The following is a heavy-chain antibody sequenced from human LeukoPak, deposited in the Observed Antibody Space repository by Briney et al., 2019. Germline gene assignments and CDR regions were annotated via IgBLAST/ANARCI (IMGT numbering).Heavy chain of an antibody. Sequence: GASVKVSCKASGGTFSNYAISWVRQAPGQGLEWMGGIIPIFGTANYAQKFQGRVTMTRDTSISTAYMELSRLRSDDTAVYYCASPVGARYYYYMDVWGKGTTVTVSS. J-gene: IGHJ6*03. CDR2: IIPIFGTA. D-gene: IGHD1-26*01. CDR1: GGTFSNYA. CDR3: ASPVGARYYYYMDV. V-gene: IGHV1-69*05.